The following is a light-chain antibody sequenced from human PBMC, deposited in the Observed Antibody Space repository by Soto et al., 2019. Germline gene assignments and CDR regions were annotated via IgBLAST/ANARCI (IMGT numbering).Light chain of an antibody. J-gene: IGKJ1*01. CDR3: QQHNNWPPT. CDR2: GAS. CDR1: QSISIN. Sequence: EIVMTQSQATLSVSPGERVTLSCRASQSISINLAWYQRKPGQSPRLLFSGASTRATGVPVRFSGSGSGTEFTLSISSLQSEDFAVYFCQQHNNWPPTFGQGTKVDIK. V-gene: IGKV3-15*01.